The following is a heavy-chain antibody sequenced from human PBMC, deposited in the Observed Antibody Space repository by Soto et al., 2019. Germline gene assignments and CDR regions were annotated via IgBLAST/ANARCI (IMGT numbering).Heavy chain of an antibody. CDR1: GGSFSGYY. V-gene: IGHV4-34*01. CDR3: ARGLRYCSSTSCPPSFRFDP. Sequence: KTSETLSLTCAVYGGSFSGYYWSWIRQPPGKGLEWIGEINHSGSTNYNPSLKGRVTISVDTSKNQFSLKLSSVTAADTAVYYCARGLRYCSSTSCPPSFRFDPWGQGTLVTVSS. CDR2: INHSGST. D-gene: IGHD2-2*01. J-gene: IGHJ5*02.